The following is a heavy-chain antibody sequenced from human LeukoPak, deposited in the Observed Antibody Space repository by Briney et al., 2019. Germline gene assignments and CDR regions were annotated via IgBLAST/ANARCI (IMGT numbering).Heavy chain of an antibody. D-gene: IGHD2-2*01. CDR3: ATGVGYCSSTNCPAGDY. V-gene: IGHV1-24*01. CDR1: GYTLTELS. J-gene: IGHJ4*02. Sequence: ASVKVSCKVSGYTLTELSMHWVRQAPGKGREWMGGFDPEDGETIYAQKFQGRVTMTEDTSTDTAYMELSSLRSEDTAVYYCATGVGYCSSTNCPAGDYWGQGTLVTVSS. CDR2: FDPEDGET.